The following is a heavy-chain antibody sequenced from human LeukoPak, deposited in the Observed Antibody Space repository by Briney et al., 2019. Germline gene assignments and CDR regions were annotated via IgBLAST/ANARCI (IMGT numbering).Heavy chain of an antibody. J-gene: IGHJ4*02. CDR2: INQDGGEK. CDR1: GGSISSSNW. Sequence: PSETLSLTCAVSGGSISSSNWWSWVRQPPGKGLEWVATINQDGGEKYYVDSVKGRFIISRDNAKNSVYLQMDSLRVEETAVYSCVRGHLWLENWGQGTLVTVSS. V-gene: IGHV3-7*03. CDR3: VRGHLWLEN. D-gene: IGHD3-3*02.